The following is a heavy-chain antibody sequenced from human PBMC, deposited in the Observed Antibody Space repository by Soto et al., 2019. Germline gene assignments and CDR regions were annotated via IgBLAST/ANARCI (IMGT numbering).Heavy chain of an antibody. D-gene: IGHD6-6*01. J-gene: IGHJ4*02. CDR2: IYYDGNT. V-gene: IGHV4-39*01. CDR3: ARSSITPRLFMYPFDY. CDR1: GGSITSSSHY. Sequence: QLQLQESGPGLVKPSETLSLTCTVSGGSITSSSHYWGWIRQPPGKGLECIANIYYDGNTYYNPSLQSRVTISLDTSKNQFSLRLNSVTAADTAVYYCARSSITPRLFMYPFDYWGQGTLVTVSS.